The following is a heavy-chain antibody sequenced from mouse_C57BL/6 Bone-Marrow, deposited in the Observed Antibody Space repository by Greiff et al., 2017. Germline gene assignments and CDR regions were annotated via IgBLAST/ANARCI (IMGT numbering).Heavy chain of an antibody. Sequence: VQLQQSGAELVKPGASVKMSCKASGYTFTSYWITWVKQRPGQGLEWIGDIYPGSGSTNYNGKFKGKATLTADKSSSTAYMQLSSLTSEDSAVYVCARSPYYSDFHWYFGVWGTGTTVTVSS. J-gene: IGHJ1*03. V-gene: IGHV1-55*01. CDR1: GYTFTSYW. D-gene: IGHD2-12*01. CDR3: ARSPYYSDFHWYFGV. CDR2: IYPGSGST.